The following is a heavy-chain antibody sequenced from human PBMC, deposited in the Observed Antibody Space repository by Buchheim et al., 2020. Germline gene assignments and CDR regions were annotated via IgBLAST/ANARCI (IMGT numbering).Heavy chain of an antibody. Sequence: QVQLVQSGAEVKKPGASVKVSCKASGYTFTSYYMHWVRQAPGQGLEWMGIINPSGGSTSYAQKLQGRVTMTRDTSTSTVYMELSSLRSEDTAVYYCARVMGITGTTVNWFDPWGQGTL. CDR1: GYTFTSYY. J-gene: IGHJ5*02. CDR2: INPSGGST. D-gene: IGHD1-7*01. CDR3: ARVMGITGTTVNWFDP. V-gene: IGHV1-46*01.